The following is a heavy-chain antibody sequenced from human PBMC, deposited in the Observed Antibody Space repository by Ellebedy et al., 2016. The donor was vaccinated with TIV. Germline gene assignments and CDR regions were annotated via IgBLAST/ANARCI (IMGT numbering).Heavy chain of an antibody. CDR2: ISSTGSRT. V-gene: IGHV3-23*01. CDR3: AKGRGGGSDTSAPRYYFDY. D-gene: IGHD3-22*01. J-gene: IGHJ4*02. CDR1: GFTFSSYA. Sequence: GESLKISCAASGFTFSSYAMSWVRQAPGKGLEWVSTISSTGSRTYYADSVEGRFIISRDNSKKTLYLQMNSLRAEGTGVYYCAKGRGGGSDTSAPRYYFDYWGLGTLVTVSS.